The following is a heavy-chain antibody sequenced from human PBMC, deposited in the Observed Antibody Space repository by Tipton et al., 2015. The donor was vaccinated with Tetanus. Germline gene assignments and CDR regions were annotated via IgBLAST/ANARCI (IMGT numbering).Heavy chain of an antibody. CDR3: ARGRHFIEVALPLDY. CDR1: GGSLNNYY. V-gene: IGHV4-34*01. J-gene: IGHJ4*02. Sequence: TLSLTCAVDGGSLNNYYWAWFRQPPGKGLEWIGEIDHSGNTRYNPSLKSRVTMSVDKSKNQFSLKLSSVTAADTAVYYCARGRHFIEVALPLDYWGQGTLVTVSS. D-gene: IGHD6-19*01. CDR2: IDHSGNT.